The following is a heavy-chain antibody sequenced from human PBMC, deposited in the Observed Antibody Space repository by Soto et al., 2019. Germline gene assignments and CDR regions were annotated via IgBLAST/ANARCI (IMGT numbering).Heavy chain of an antibody. J-gene: IGHJ4*02. Sequence: ASVKVSCKASGYTFTSYGISWVRQAPGQGLEWMGWISAYNGNTNYAQKLQGRVTMTTDTSTSTAYMELRSLRSDDTAVYYCARTPIVVVPAAIDYWGQGALVTVSS. CDR2: ISAYNGNT. V-gene: IGHV1-18*04. CDR3: ARTPIVVVPAAIDY. D-gene: IGHD2-2*01. CDR1: GYTFTSYG.